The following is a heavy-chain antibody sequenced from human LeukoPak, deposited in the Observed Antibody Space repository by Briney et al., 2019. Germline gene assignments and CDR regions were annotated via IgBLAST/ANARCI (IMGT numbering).Heavy chain of an antibody. CDR3: ARHPGVAVARGNWFDP. J-gene: IGHJ5*02. CDR2: INHSGST. Sequence: PSETLSLTCAVYGGSFSGYYWSWLRQPPGKGLEWIGEINHSGSTNYNPSLKSRVTISVDTSKNQFSLKLSSVTAADTAVYYCARHPGVAVARGNWFDPWGQGTLVTVSS. D-gene: IGHD6-19*01. CDR1: GGSFSGYY. V-gene: IGHV4-34*01.